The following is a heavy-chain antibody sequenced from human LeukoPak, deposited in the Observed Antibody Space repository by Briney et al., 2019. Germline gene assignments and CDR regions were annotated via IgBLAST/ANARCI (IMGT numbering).Heavy chain of an antibody. V-gene: IGHV4-34*01. Sequence: SETLSLTCAVYGGSFSGYYWSWIRQPPGKGLEWIGEINHSGSTNYNPSLKSRVTISVDTSKNQFSLKLSSVTAGDTAVYYCARVAMVADIDYWGQGTLVTVSS. CDR1: GGSFSGYY. D-gene: IGHD5-18*01. J-gene: IGHJ4*02. CDR3: ARVAMVADIDY. CDR2: INHSGST.